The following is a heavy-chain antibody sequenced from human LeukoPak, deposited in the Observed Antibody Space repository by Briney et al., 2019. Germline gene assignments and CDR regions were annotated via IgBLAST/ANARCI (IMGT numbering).Heavy chain of an antibody. V-gene: IGHV4-4*07. CDR2: IYTSGST. CDR1: GGSISSYY. Sequence: SETLSLTCTVSGGSISSYYWSWIRQPAGKGLDWIGRIYTSGSTNYNPSLKSRVTMSVDTSKNQFSLKLSSVTAADTAVYYCARGGSVAGPFDLDYWGQGTLVTVSS. J-gene: IGHJ4*02. CDR3: ARGGSVAGPFDLDY. D-gene: IGHD6-19*01.